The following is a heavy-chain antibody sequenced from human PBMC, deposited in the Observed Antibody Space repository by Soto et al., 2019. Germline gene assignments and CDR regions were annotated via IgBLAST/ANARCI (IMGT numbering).Heavy chain of an antibody. V-gene: IGHV4-31*03. CDR1: GGSISSGGYY. J-gene: IGHJ4*02. CDR3: ASLVAVAANVWTHFDY. D-gene: IGHD6-19*01. CDR2: IYYSGST. Sequence: PSETLSLTCTVSGGSISSGGYYWSWIRQHPGKGLEWIGYIYYSGSTYYNPSLKSRVTISVDTSKNQFSLKLSSVTAADTAVYYCASLVAVAANVWTHFDYWGQGALVTVSS.